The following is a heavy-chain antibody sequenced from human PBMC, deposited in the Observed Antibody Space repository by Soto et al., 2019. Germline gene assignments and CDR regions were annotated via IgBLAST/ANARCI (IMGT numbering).Heavy chain of an antibody. V-gene: IGHV3-7*03. Sequence: PGGSLRLSCATSGFRFSEKWMTWVRQAPGRGLEWVAHINQGGSEKFYVDSVKGRFTISRDNAKNSLSLQMNSLIDEDTAVYYCARGHYGLEVWGQGTTVTVS. CDR1: GFRFSEKW. CDR3: ARGHYGLEV. J-gene: IGHJ6*02. CDR2: INQGGSEK.